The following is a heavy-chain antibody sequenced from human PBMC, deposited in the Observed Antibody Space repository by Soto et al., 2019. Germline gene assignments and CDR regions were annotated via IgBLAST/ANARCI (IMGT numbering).Heavy chain of an antibody. Sequence: QVQLVQSGAEVKKPGSSVKVSCKASGGTFSSYAISWVRQAPGQGLEWMGGIIPIFGTANYAQKFQGRVTITADESTSTAYMELSSLRSEDTAVYYCARGKEGYSSSWFRGHRDAFDIWGQGTMVTVSS. V-gene: IGHV1-69*12. J-gene: IGHJ3*02. D-gene: IGHD6-13*01. CDR2: IIPIFGTA. CDR1: GGTFSSYA. CDR3: ARGKEGYSSSWFRGHRDAFDI.